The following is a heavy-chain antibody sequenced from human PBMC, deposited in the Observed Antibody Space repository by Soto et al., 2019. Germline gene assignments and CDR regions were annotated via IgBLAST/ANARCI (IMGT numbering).Heavy chain of an antibody. V-gene: IGHV1-2*04. Sequence: ASVKVSCKASGYTFTGYYMHWVRQAPGQGLEWMGWINPNSGGTNYAQKFQGWVTMTRDTSISTAYMELSRLRSDDTAVYYCARELGPKYGGYLTSNWFDPWGQGTLVTVSS. CDR3: ARELGPKYGGYLTSNWFDP. D-gene: IGHD4-17*01. CDR1: GYTFTGYY. CDR2: INPNSGGT. J-gene: IGHJ5*02.